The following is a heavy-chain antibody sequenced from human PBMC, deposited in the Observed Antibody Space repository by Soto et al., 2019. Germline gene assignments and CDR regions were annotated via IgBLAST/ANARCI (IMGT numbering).Heavy chain of an antibody. CDR3: ARLQYSSGWYVGS. CDR2: ISAYNGNT. CDR1: GYTFTSYG. J-gene: IGHJ5*02. D-gene: IGHD6-19*01. Sequence: ASVKVSCEASGYTFTSYGISWVRQAPGQGVEWMGWISAYNGNTNDAQELQGRVTMTTDTSTSTAYMELRSLRSDDTAGYYCARLQYSSGWYVGSWGQGTLVTVSS. V-gene: IGHV1-18*04.